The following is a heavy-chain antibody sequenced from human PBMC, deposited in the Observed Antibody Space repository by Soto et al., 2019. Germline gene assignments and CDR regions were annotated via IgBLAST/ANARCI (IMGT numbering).Heavy chain of an antibody. J-gene: IGHJ4*02. CDR2: IIPIFGTA. CDR1: GGTFSSYA. CDR3: ATQWGREYYYDSSGLR. V-gene: IGHV1-69*01. Sequence: QVQLVQSGAEVKKPGSSVKVSCKASGGTFSSYAISWVRQAPGQGLEWMGGIIPIFGTANYAQKFQGRGTITADESTSTSYMELSSLRSEDTAVYYCATQWGREYYYDSSGLRWGQGTLVTVSS. D-gene: IGHD3-22*01.